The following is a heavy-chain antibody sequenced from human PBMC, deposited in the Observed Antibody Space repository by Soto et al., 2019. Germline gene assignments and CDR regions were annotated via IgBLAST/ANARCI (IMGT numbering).Heavy chain of an antibody. Sequence: PGESLKISCKGSGYSFTSYWIGWVRQMPGKCLEWMGIIYPGDSDTRYSPSFQGQVTISADKSISTAYLQWSSLKASDTAMYYCARQRCSSTSCYADYYYGMDVWGQGTTVTVSS. CDR3: ARQRCSSTSCYADYYYGMDV. V-gene: IGHV5-51*01. J-gene: IGHJ6*02. CDR2: IYPGDSDT. D-gene: IGHD2-2*01. CDR1: GYSFTSYW.